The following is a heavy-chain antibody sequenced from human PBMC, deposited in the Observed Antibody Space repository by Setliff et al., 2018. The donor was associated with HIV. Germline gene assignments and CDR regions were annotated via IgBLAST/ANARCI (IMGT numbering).Heavy chain of an antibody. D-gene: IGHD3-10*01. CDR2: IDRDGSET. Sequence: PGGSLRLSCVASRFTFNDYWMSWVRQAPGKGLEWVANIDRDGSETNYVDSVKGRFTIFRDNAKSPMYLQMNSLRVEDTAVYYCASFYGDYGYWGHGTQVTVSS. J-gene: IGHJ4*01. CDR3: ASFYGDYGY. V-gene: IGHV3-7*03. CDR1: RFTFNDYW.